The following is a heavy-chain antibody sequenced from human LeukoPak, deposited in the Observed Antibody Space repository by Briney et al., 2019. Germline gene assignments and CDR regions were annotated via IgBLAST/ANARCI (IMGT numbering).Heavy chain of an antibody. D-gene: IGHD3-22*01. CDR3: ARTKYDSSGYYYRY. J-gene: IGHJ4*02. Sequence: ASVKVSCKASGYTFTGYYMHWVRQAPGQGLEWMGWINPNSGGTNYAQKFQGRVTMTRDTSISTAYMELSRPRSDDTAVYYCARTKYDSSGYYYRYWGQGTLVTVSS. CDR1: GYTFTGYY. V-gene: IGHV1-2*02. CDR2: INPNSGGT.